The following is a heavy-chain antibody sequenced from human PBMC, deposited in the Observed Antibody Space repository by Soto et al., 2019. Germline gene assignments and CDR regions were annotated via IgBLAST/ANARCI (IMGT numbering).Heavy chain of an antibody. CDR3: ARETILYYYDSSGYGPDY. Sequence: PGGSLRLSCAASGFTFSSYGMHWVRQAPGKGLEWVAVISYDGSNKYYADSVKGRFTISRDNSKNTLYLQMNSLRAEDTAVYYCARETILYYYDSSGYGPDYWGQGTLVTVSS. V-gene: IGHV3-30*19. D-gene: IGHD3-22*01. CDR1: GFTFSSYG. J-gene: IGHJ4*02. CDR2: ISYDGSNK.